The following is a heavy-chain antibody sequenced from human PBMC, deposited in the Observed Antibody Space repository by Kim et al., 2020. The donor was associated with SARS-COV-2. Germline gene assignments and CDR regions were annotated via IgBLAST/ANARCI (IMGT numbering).Heavy chain of an antibody. J-gene: IGHJ4*02. CDR2: ISYDGSNK. Sequence: GGSLRLSCAASGFTFSSYGMHWLRQAPGKGLEWVAVISYDGSNKYYADSVKGRFTISRDNSKNTLYLQMNSLRAEDTAVYYCAKDFSIVVVVAAPYFDYWGQGTLVTVSS. V-gene: IGHV3-30*18. CDR1: GFTFSSYG. CDR3: AKDFSIVVVVAAPYFDY. D-gene: IGHD2-15*01.